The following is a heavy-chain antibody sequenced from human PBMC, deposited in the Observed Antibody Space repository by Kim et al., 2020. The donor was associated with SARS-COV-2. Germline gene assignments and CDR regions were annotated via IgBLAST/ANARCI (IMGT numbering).Heavy chain of an antibody. CDR3: ARSRAAAGTGTNWFDP. CDR2: IYYSGST. CDR1: GGSISSYY. Sequence: SETLSLTCTVSGGSISSYYWSWIRQPPGKGLEWIGYIYYSGSTNYNPSLKSRVTISVDTSKNQFSLKLSSVTAADTAVYYCARSRAAAGTGTNWFDPWGQGTLVTVSS. V-gene: IGHV4-59*08. J-gene: IGHJ5*02. D-gene: IGHD6-13*01.